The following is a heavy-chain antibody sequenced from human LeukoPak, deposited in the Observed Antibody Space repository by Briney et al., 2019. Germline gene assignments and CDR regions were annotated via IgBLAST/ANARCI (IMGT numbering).Heavy chain of an antibody. J-gene: IGHJ5*02. CDR1: GGTFSSYA. CDR2: IIPMFGTGG. V-gene: IGHV1-69*13. D-gene: IGHD1-1*01. Sequence: SVKVSCKASGGTFSSYAISWVRQAPGQGLEWMGGIIPMFGTGGNYAQKFQDRVTMTADESTTTVYMELRSLTSEDTAVYFCARDAVELEFPGPQTTWGQGTLVIVSS. CDR3: ARDAVELEFPGPQTT.